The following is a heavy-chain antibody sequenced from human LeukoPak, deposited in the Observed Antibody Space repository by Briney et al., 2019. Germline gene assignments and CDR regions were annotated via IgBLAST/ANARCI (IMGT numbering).Heavy chain of an antibody. V-gene: IGHV1-18*01. Sequence: ASVKDSCMASLYTFTRYGISGVGQAPGQGGEWVGWMCAYNGNTNYAQKLQPRVTMPTDTSTSTAYIALRSLISDDTAVYYCAREKRNVVVVAATAEFDPWGQGTLVTVSS. CDR1: LYTFTRYG. CDR2: MCAYNGNT. J-gene: IGHJ5*02. CDR3: AREKRNVVVVAATAEFDP. D-gene: IGHD2-15*01.